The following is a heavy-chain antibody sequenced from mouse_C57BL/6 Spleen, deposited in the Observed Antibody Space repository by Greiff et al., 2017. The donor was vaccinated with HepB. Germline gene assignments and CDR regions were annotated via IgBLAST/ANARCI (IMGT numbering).Heavy chain of an antibody. CDR1: GYTFTEYT. J-gene: IGHJ3*01. CDR2: FYPGSGSI. CDR3: ARHEGSYYYGSKAWFAY. V-gene: IGHV1-62-2*01. D-gene: IGHD1-1*01. Sequence: QVQLKESGAELVKPGASVKLSCKASGYTFTEYTIHWVKQRSGQGLEWIGWFYPGSGSIKYNEKFKDKATLTADKSSSTVYMELSRLTSEDSAVYFCARHEGSYYYGSKAWFAYWGQGTLVTVSA.